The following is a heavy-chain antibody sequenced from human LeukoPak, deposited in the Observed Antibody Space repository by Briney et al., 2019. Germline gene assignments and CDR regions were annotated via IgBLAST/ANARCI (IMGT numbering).Heavy chain of an antibody. CDR2: MNPNSGNT. V-gene: IGHV1-8*01. J-gene: IGHJ4*02. D-gene: IGHD3-22*01. CDR1: GYTFTSYD. CDR3: ARGSYYDSSGYYLGLSY. Sequence: ASVKVSCKASGYTFTSYDINWVRQATGQGLEWMGWMNPNSGNTGYAQKFQGRVTMTRNTSISTAYMELSSLRSEDTAVCYCARGSYYDSSGYYLGLSYWGQGTLVTVSS.